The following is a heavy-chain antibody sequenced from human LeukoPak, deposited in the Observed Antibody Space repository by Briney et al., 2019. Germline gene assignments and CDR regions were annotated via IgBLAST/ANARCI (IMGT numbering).Heavy chain of an antibody. J-gene: IGHJ5*02. D-gene: IGHD1-26*01. V-gene: IGHV4-31*03. Sequence: TSSETLSLTCTVSGGSISSGGYYWSWIRQHPGKGLEWIGYIYYSGSTYYNPSLKSRVTISVDTSKNQFSLKLSSVTAADTAVYYCAREPTKKGGMFDPWGQGTLVTVSS. CDR2: IYYSGST. CDR1: GGSISSGGYY. CDR3: AREPTKKGGMFDP.